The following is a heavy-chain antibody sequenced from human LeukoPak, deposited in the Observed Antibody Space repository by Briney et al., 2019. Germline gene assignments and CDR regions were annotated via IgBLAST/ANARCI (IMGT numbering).Heavy chain of an antibody. D-gene: IGHD3-10*01. Sequence: GGSLRLSCAASGFIFSDYYMSWIRQAPGKGLEWVSYISSTSDTIYYADSVRGRFTVSRDNAKNSLYLQMNSLRPEDTAIYYCAREMSYYNSGTYYNSFDYWGQGTLVTVSS. CDR3: AREMSYYNSGTYYNSFDY. CDR1: GFIFSDYY. V-gene: IGHV3-11*01. CDR2: ISSTSDTI. J-gene: IGHJ4*02.